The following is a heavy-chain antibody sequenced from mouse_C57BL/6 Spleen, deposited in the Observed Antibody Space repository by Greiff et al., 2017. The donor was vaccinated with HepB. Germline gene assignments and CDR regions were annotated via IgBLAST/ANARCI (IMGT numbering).Heavy chain of an antibody. CDR1: GYTFTSYW. V-gene: IGHV1-55*01. CDR3: AGYGNYVGYFDV. J-gene: IGHJ1*03. D-gene: IGHD2-10*02. CDR2: IYPGSGST. Sequence: QVQLKQPGAELVKPGASVKMSCKASGYTFTSYWITWVKQRPGQGLEWIGDIYPGSGSTNYNEKFKSKATLTVDTSSSTAYMQLSSLTSEDSAVYYCAGYGNYVGYFDVWGTGTTVTVSS.